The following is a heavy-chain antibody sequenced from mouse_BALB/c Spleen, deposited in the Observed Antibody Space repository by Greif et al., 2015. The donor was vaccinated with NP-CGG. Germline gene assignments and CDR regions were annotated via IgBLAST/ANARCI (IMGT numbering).Heavy chain of an antibody. Sequence: EVNVVEPGGGLVKPGGSLKLSCAASGFTFSDYYMYWVRQTPEKRLEWVATISDGGSYTYYPDSVKGRFTISRDNAKNNLFLQMSSLKSEDTAMYYCARGWAMDYWGQGTSFTVSS. CDR1: GFTFSDYY. CDR2: ISDGGSYT. V-gene: IGHV5-4*02. D-gene: IGHD2-3*01. J-gene: IGHJ4*01. CDR3: ARGWAMDY.